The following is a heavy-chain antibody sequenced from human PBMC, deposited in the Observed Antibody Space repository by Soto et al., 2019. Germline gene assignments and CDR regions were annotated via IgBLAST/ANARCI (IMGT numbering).Heavy chain of an antibody. CDR1: GFIFGDYA. V-gene: IGHV3-49*04. D-gene: IGHD4-17*01. Sequence: PGGSLRLSCAASGFIFGDYAMSWVRQAPGQGLEWVGFIRTTAYGGTTDYAASVRGRFTISRDDSENIAYLQMNSLKTEDTAVYYCARRLLDYGDYYYGMDVWGQGTTVTVS. CDR2: IRTTAYGGTT. J-gene: IGHJ6*02. CDR3: ARRLLDYGDYYYGMDV.